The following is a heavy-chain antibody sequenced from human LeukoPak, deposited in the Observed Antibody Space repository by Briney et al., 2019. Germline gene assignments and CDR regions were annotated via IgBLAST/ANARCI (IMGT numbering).Heavy chain of an antibody. CDR3: ARDVDAFDI. CDR1: GGSISSGSYY. V-gene: IGHV4-61*02. J-gene: IGHJ3*02. Sequence: PSETLSLTCTVSGGSISSGSYYWSWIRQPAGKGLEWIGRIYTSGSTNYNPSLKSRVTISVDTSKNQFSLKLSSVTAADTAVYYCARDVDAFDIWGQGTMVTVSS. CDR2: IYTSGST.